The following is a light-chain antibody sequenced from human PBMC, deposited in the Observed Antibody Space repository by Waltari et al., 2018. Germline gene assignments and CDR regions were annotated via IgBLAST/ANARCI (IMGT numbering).Light chain of an antibody. V-gene: IGKV1-5*03. CDR3: QQRHTSPFT. CDR1: LSINPP. Sequence: DIQITQSPSALSSSIGKTGTITCRDSLSINPPVAWYVLKPGKAPKLLVYRASSLESEVPSRFSGGGSGTDFTLTISSLQPEDSATYYCQQRHTSPFTFGGGTKVEI. J-gene: IGKJ4*01. CDR2: RAS.